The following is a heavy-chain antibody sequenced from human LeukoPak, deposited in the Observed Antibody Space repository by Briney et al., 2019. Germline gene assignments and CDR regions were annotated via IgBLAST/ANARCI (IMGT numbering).Heavy chain of an antibody. CDR1: GFTFSSYG. CDR2: ISGSGGST. D-gene: IGHD4-17*01. J-gene: IGHJ3*02. V-gene: IGHV3-23*01. CDR3: ARGHSGDYVRAFDI. Sequence: GGSLRLSCAASGFTFSSYGMSWVRQAPGKGLEWVSAISGSGGSTYYADSVKGRFTISRDNSKNTLYLQMNSLRAEDTAVYYCARGHSGDYVRAFDIWGQGTMVTVSS.